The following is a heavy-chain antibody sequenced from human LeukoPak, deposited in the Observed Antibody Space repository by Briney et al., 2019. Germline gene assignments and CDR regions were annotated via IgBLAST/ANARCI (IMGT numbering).Heavy chain of an antibody. CDR3: ARDPGQYYDILTGYYTPYYFDY. V-gene: IGHV1-8*01. D-gene: IGHD3-9*01. CDR1: GYTFTSYD. CDR2: MSPKSGNT. J-gene: IGHJ4*02. Sequence: GASVKVSCKVSGYTFTSYDINWVRQATGQGLEWMGWMSPKSGNTGYAQKFQGRVTMTSYTSISTAYMELSSLGSEDTAVYYCARDPGQYYDILTGYYTPYYFDYWGQGTLVTVSS.